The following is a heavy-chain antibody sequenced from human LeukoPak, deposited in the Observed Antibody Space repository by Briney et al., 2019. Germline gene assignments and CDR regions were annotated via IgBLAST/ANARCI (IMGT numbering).Heavy chain of an antibody. Sequence: GASVKVSCKASGYTFTSYDINWVRQATGQGREWMGWMNPNSGNTGYAQKFQGRVTITRNTSISTAYMELSSLRSEDTAVYYCARGRGSSGSYYYYYMDVWGKGTTVTVSS. D-gene: IGHD6-6*01. V-gene: IGHV1-8*03. CDR1: GYTFTSYD. CDR3: ARGRGSSGSYYYYYMDV. J-gene: IGHJ6*03. CDR2: MNPNSGNT.